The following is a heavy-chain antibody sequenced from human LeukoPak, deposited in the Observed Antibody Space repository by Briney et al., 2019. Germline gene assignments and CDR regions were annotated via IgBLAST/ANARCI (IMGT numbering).Heavy chain of an antibody. Sequence: QPGGSLRLSCAASGFTFSSYAMTWVRQAPGKGLEWVSGIRAGGGSTNFADSVRGRFTLSTDSSKNTLYLQMNSLRAEDAAIYYCAKDGGSGMGFDPWGQGTLVTVSS. CDR3: AKDGGSGMGFDP. V-gene: IGHV3-23*01. CDR2: IRAGGGST. CDR1: GFTFSSYA. J-gene: IGHJ5*02. D-gene: IGHD3-10*01.